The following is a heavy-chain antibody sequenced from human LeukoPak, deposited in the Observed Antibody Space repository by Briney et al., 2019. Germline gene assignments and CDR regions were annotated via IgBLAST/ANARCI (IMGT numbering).Heavy chain of an antibody. V-gene: IGHV3-48*01. CDR2: ISSASNTI. J-gene: IGHJ5*02. CDR1: GFTFSSYS. Sequence: GGSLRLXCAASGFTFSSYSMNWVRQAPGKELEWVSYISSASNTIYYADSVKGRFTISRDNAKNSLYLQMNSLRAEDTAMYYCARDGWFGDYNWFDPWGQGTLVTVSS. D-gene: IGHD3-10*01. CDR3: ARDGWFGDYNWFDP.